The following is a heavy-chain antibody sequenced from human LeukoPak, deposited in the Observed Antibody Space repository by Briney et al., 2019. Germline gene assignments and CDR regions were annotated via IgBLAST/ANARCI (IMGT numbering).Heavy chain of an antibody. CDR2: IKQDGSEN. J-gene: IGHJ4*02. Sequence: GGSLRLSCAASGFTFSSHWMSWVRQAPGKGLEWVANIKQDGSENYYVDSVKGRFTISRDNARNSLYVQMNSLRVDDTAVYYCASLSVAGSDVDFWGQGTLVTVSS. V-gene: IGHV3-7*01. CDR1: GFTFSSHW. CDR3: ASLSVAGSDVDF. D-gene: IGHD6-19*01.